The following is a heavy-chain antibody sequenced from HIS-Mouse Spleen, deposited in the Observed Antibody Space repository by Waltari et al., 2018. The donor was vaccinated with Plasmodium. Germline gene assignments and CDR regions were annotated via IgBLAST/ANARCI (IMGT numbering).Heavy chain of an antibody. CDR3: ARGPGDIVATTFDY. D-gene: IGHD5-12*01. V-gene: IGHV4-34*01. CDR1: GGSFSGSY. CDR2: INHSGST. J-gene: IGHJ4*02. Sequence: QVQLQQWGAGLLKPSETLSLTCAVYGGSFSGSYWSWIRRPPGKRLEWIEAINHSGSTKYHPSRKSRGTLSVDTSNNQCSLKLSSVTAADTALYYCARGPGDIVATTFDYWGQGTLVTVSS.